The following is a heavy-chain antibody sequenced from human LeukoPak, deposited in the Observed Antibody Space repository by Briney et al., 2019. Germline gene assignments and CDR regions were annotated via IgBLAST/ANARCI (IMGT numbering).Heavy chain of an antibody. CDR3: SRRFRD. CDR1: GLSVRDSE. CDR2: VRADGTTK. V-gene: IGHV3-48*03. Sequence: GGSLRLSCVGSGLSVRDSEMNWVRQAPGKGLQWVGHVRADGTTKWYADSVRDRFNIARDNARNSVFLQMNSLTVDDSATYYCSRRFRDWGQGILVTVSS. J-gene: IGHJ4*02.